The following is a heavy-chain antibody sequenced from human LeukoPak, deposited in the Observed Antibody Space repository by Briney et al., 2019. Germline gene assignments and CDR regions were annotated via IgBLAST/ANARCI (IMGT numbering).Heavy chain of an antibody. V-gene: IGHV1-2*02. J-gene: IGHJ6*04. CDR2: INPNSGDT. CDR3: ASHQDIVVVNV. D-gene: IGHD2-15*01. CDR1: GYSFTGYY. Sequence: ASVKVSCKASGYSFTGYYMHWVRQAPGQGLEWMGWINPNSGDTKYAQKFQGRVTMTRDTSISTAYMELTRLRSDDTAVYYCASHQDIVVVNVWGKGTTVTVSS.